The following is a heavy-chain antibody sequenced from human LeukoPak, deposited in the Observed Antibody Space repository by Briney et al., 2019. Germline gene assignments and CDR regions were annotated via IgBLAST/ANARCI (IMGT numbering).Heavy chain of an antibody. D-gene: IGHD5-12*01. V-gene: IGHV1-69*13. J-gene: IGHJ4*02. Sequence: SVKVSCKASGGTFSSYAISWVRQAPGQGLEWMGGIIPIFGTANYAQKFQGRVTITADESTSTAYMELSSLRSEDTAVYHCATGGNSGYENYFDYWGQGTLVTVSS. CDR3: ATGGNSGYENYFDY. CDR1: GGTFSSYA. CDR2: IIPIFGTA.